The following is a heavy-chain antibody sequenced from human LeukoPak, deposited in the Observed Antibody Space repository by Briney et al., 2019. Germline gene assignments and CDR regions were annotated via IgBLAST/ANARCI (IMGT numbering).Heavy chain of an antibody. V-gene: IGHV4-59*11. D-gene: IGHD6-13*01. J-gene: IGHJ4*02. Sequence: SETLSLTCTVSGGSISSHYWSWIRQPPGKGLEWIGYIYYSGTTNYNPSLKSRVTISVDTSKNQFSLKLGSVTAADTAVYYWARGVYIAAVQYGYWGQGTLVTVSS. CDR2: IYYSGTT. CDR3: ARGVYIAAVQYGY. CDR1: GGSISSHY.